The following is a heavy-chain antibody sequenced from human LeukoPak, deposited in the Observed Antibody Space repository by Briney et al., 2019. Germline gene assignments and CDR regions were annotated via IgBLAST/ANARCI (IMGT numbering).Heavy chain of an antibody. J-gene: IGHJ4*02. D-gene: IGHD5-24*01. V-gene: IGHV3-30*18. CDR1: GFTFSPYG. Sequence: GMSLRLSCAASGFTFSPYGMHWVRQAPGKGLEWVAVVSHDGIKDIYADSVKGRFTISRDSSTNMLFLEMNSLRTEDTAVYYCAKERDQRISTSYDYWGQGTLVTVSS. CDR2: VSHDGIKD. CDR3: AKERDQRISTSYDY.